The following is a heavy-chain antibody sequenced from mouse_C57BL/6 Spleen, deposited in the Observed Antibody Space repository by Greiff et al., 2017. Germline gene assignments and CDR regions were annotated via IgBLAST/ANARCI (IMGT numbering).Heavy chain of an antibody. D-gene: IGHD1-1*01. Sequence: VQLQESGAELVRPGASVKLSCKASGYTFTDYYINWVKQRPGQGLEWIARIYPGSGNTYYNEKFKGKATLTAEKSSSTAYMQLSSLTSEDSAVYFCARDGSSYGPPYYAMDYWGQGTSVTVSS. CDR2: IYPGSGNT. V-gene: IGHV1-76*01. CDR1: GYTFTDYY. CDR3: ARDGSSYGPPYYAMDY. J-gene: IGHJ4*01.